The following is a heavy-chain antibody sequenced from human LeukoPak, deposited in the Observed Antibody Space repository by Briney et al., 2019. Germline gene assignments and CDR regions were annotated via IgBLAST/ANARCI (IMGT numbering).Heavy chain of an antibody. CDR1: GFTFSNYW. V-gene: IGHV3-7*01. CDR3: ALSTVAAAGDD. Sequence: GGSLRLSCEGSGFTFSNYWMTWVRQAPGKGLEWVANIKPDGSEIYSVDSVKGRFTISRDNAKSSLYLQMNSLRAEDTAVYYCALSTVAAAGDDWGQGTLVTVSS. D-gene: IGHD2-2*01. J-gene: IGHJ4*02. CDR2: IKPDGSEI.